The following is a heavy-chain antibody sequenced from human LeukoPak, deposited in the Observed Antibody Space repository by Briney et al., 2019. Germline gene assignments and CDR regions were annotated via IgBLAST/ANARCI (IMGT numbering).Heavy chain of an antibody. D-gene: IGHD3-10*01. Sequence: GASVKVSCKASGYTFTSYDINWVRQATGQGLEWMGWMNPNSGNTGYAQKFQGRVTMTRNTSISTAYMELSSLRSEDTAVYYCARGIWSSGSPDYWGQGTLVTVSS. CDR1: GYTFTSYD. J-gene: IGHJ4*02. CDR3: ARGIWSSGSPDY. V-gene: IGHV1-8*01. CDR2: MNPNSGNT.